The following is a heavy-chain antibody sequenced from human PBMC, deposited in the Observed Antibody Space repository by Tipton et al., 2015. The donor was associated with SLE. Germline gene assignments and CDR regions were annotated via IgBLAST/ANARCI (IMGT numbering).Heavy chain of an antibody. CDR3: ARMGYYYYYMDV. J-gene: IGHJ6*03. CDR1: GGSISSYY. CDR2: IYYSGST. Sequence: TLSLTCTVSGGSISSYYWSWIRQPPGKGLEWIGYIYYSGSTNYNPSLKSRVTISVDTSKNQFSLKLSSVTAADTAVYYRARMGYYYYYMDVWGKGTTVTVSS. V-gene: IGHV4-59*01.